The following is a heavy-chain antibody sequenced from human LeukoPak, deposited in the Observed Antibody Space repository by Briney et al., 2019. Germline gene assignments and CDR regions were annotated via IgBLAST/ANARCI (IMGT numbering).Heavy chain of an antibody. CDR1: GGSISSGSYY. J-gene: IGHJ5*02. CDR3: ARIIAAGDWFDP. V-gene: IGHV4-61*02. D-gene: IGHD6-13*01. Sequence: PSPTLSLTCTVSGGSISSGSYYWSWIRQPAGKGLEWIGRIYTSGSTNYNPSLKSRVTISVDTSKNQFSLKLSSVTAADTAVYYCARIIAAGDWFDPWGQGTLVTVSS. CDR2: IYTSGST.